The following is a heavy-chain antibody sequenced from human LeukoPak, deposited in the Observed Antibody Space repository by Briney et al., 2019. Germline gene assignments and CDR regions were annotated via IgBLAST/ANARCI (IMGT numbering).Heavy chain of an antibody. CDR1: GFTFSSYS. Sequence: GGSLRLSCAASGFTFSSYSMNWVRQAPGKGLEWVSSISSSSSYIYYADSVKGRFTISRDNAKNSLYLQMNSLRAEDTAVYYCAKDPENCSGGSCYFDYWGQGTLVTVSS. J-gene: IGHJ4*02. D-gene: IGHD2-15*01. CDR2: ISSSSSYI. CDR3: AKDPENCSGGSCYFDY. V-gene: IGHV3-21*04.